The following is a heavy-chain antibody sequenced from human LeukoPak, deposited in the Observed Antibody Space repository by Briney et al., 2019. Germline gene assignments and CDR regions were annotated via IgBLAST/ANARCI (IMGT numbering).Heavy chain of an antibody. CDR1: GYTFTVHY. Sequence: ASLKVSCKASGYTFTVHYLHWLRQAPGQGLEWMGWIKPDSGATNFAQNFQGRVTMTSDTSINTAYMELSSLTSDGTAMYYCARDHDYGPDYWGQGTLVTVSA. J-gene: IGHJ4*02. CDR2: IKPDSGAT. D-gene: IGHD4/OR15-4a*01. CDR3: ARDHDYGPDY. V-gene: IGHV1-2*02.